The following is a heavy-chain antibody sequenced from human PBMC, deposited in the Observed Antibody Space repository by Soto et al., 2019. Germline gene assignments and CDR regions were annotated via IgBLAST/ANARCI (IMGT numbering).Heavy chain of an antibody. V-gene: IGHV3-53*01. Sequence: VGSLRLSCAASGFTVSSNYMSWVRQAPGKGLEWVSVIYSGGSTYYADSVKGRFTISRDNSKNTLYLQMNSLRAEDTAVYYCARDIGHYYGSGSYSYYYYGMDVWGQGTTVTVSS. CDR3: ARDIGHYYGSGSYSYYYYGMDV. CDR1: GFTVSSNY. CDR2: IYSGGST. D-gene: IGHD3-10*01. J-gene: IGHJ6*02.